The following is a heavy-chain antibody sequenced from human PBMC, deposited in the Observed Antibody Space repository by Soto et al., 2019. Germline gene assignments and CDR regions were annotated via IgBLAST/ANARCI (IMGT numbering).Heavy chain of an antibody. V-gene: IGHV4-39*01. CDR3: YGSFPSRAFDM. J-gene: IGHJ3*02. CDR1: GGSISTNSYF. D-gene: IGHD2-15*01. Sequence: GTPSETLSLTCTVSGGSISTNSYFWGWIRQPPGKELEWIGSMDHRGTTYYSPSLKSRVTIFGDTSKNRLSLNLNSVTAADTAVYYCYGSFPSRAFDMWGQGTMVTVS. CDR2: MDHRGTT.